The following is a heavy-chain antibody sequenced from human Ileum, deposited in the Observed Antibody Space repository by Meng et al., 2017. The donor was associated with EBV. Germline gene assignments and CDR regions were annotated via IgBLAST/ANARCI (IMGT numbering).Heavy chain of an antibody. CDR2: ISSGDST. J-gene: IGHJ4*02. D-gene: IGHD3-10*01. Sequence: LVRSGGASIRPWVTLSPSCAAVGLHISHNYISWVRQAPGKGLEWVSVISSGDSTYYADSVTGRFTISRDNSKNTLYLQMNSLRAEDTAVYHCAKDPGYGLGIDYEGGYWGQGTLVTVSS. CDR1: GLHISHNY. V-gene: IGHV3-53*01. CDR3: AKDPGYGLGIDYEGGY.